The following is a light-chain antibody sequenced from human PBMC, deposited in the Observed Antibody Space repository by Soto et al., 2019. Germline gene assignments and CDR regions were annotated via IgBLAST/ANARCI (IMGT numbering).Light chain of an antibody. CDR1: QSVSSSY. CDR2: GAS. J-gene: IGKJ2*01. CDR3: QHYGNSPPFT. Sequence: EIVLTQSPGTLSLSPGERATLSCRASQSVSSSYLAWYQQKPGQAPRLLIYGASSRVTGIPDRFSGSGSGTDFTLTISRLDPEDFAVYFCQHYGNSPPFTFGQGTKVEIK. V-gene: IGKV3-20*01.